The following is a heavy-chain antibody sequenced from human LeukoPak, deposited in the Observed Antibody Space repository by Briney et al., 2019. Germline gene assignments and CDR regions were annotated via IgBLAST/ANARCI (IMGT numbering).Heavy chain of an antibody. CDR2: ISYSGST. Sequence: SETLSLTCTVSGXSISSYYWSWIRQPPGKGLEWIGYISYSGSTSYNPSLKSRVTISVDTSRNEFSLKLSSVTAADTAVYYCARYHHDSSGYYYYFDYWGQGTLVTVSS. CDR1: GXSISSYY. V-gene: IGHV4-59*01. D-gene: IGHD3-22*01. CDR3: ARYHHDSSGYYYYFDY. J-gene: IGHJ4*02.